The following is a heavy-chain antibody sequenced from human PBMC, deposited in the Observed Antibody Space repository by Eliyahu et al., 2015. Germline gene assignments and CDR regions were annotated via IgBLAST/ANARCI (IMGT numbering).Heavy chain of an antibody. CDR1: GFTFXXYA. D-gene: IGHD6-19*01. CDR3: AKPERGGWYAGHAFDI. J-gene: IGHJ3*02. CDR2: ISGSGGST. V-gene: IGHV3-23*01. Sequence: EVQLXESGGGLVQPGGSXRLACAASGFTFXXYAMSWVRQAPGKGLEWVSAISGSGGSTYYADSVKGRFTISRDNSKNTLYLQMNSLRAEDTAVYYCAKPERGGWYAGHAFDIWGQGTMVTVSS.